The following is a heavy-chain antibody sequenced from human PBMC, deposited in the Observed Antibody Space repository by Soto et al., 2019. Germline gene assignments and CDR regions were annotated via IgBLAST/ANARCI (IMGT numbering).Heavy chain of an antibody. J-gene: IGHJ6*02. CDR3: ARGMTTVTFWFYYYGMDV. CDR1: VDRVSINSAA. CDR2: TYYRSKWYN. Sequence: WQTLALIHGLSVDRVSINSAAWNWIRQSPSRALERLGRTYYRSKWYNDYAVSVKSRITINPVTSKNQFSLQLNSVTPEDTAVYYCARGMTTVTFWFYYYGMDVWGQGTPVTVSS. V-gene: IGHV6-1*01. D-gene: IGHD4-4*01.